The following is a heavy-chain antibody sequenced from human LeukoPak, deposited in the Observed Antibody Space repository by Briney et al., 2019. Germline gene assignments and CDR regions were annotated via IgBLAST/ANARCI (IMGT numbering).Heavy chain of an antibody. J-gene: IGHJ4*02. CDR2: ISSSSSYI. CDR3: ARDEGYCSSTSCYSDY. D-gene: IGHD2-2*01. CDR1: GFTFSSYS. Sequence: GGSLRLSCAASGFTFSSYSMNWVRQAPGKGLEWVSSISSSSSYIYYADSVKGRFTIPRDNAKNSLYLQMNSLRAEDTAVYYCARDEGYCSSTSCYSDYWGQGTLVTVSS. V-gene: IGHV3-21*01.